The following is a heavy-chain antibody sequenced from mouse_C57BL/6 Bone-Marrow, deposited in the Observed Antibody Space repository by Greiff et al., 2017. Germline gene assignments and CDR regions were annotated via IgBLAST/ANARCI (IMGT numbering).Heavy chain of an antibody. CDR2: INPNNGGT. Sequence: DVKLQESGPELVKPGASVKMSCKASGYTFTDYNMHWVKQSHGKSLEWIGYINPNNGGTSYNQKFKGKATLTVNKSSSTAYMELRSLTSEDSAVYYCARPVVERGFAYWGQGTLVTVSA. CDR1: GYTFTDYN. V-gene: IGHV1-22*01. J-gene: IGHJ3*01. CDR3: ARPVVERGFAY. D-gene: IGHD1-1*01.